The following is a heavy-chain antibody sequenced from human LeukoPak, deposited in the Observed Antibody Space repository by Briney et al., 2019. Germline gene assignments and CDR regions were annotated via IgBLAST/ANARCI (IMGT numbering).Heavy chain of an antibody. CDR2: ISTSNTYI. CDR3: ARSPIAVAGTSREFFDY. V-gene: IGHV3-21*01. D-gene: IGHD6-19*01. J-gene: IGHJ4*02. CDR1: GFTFSSYP. Sequence: PGGSLRLSCAASGFTFSSYPFNWVRQAPGKGLEWVSSISTSNTYIYYADSLKGRFTISRDNAKNTLYLQMNSLRAEDTAVYYCARSPIAVAGTSREFFDYWGQGTLVTVSP.